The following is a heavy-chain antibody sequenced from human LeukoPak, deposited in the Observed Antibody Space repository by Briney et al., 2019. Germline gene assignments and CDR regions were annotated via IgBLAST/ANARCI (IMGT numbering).Heavy chain of an antibody. CDR1: GGTFISYA. CDR3: ARASGIVATMLGHYYYGMDV. V-gene: IGHV1-69*13. D-gene: IGHD5-12*01. Sequence: SVKVSCKASGGTFISYAISWVRQAPGQGLEWMGGIIPIFGTANYAQKFQGGVTITADESTRTAYMELSSLRSEDTAVYYCARASGIVATMLGHYYYGMDVWGQGTTVTVSS. CDR2: IIPIFGTA. J-gene: IGHJ6*02.